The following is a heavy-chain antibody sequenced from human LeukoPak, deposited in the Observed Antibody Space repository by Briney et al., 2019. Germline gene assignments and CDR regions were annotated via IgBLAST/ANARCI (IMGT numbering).Heavy chain of an antibody. CDR1: GGSFSGYY. V-gene: IGHV4-34*01. D-gene: IGHD6-13*01. CDR2: INHSGST. J-gene: IGHJ5*02. CDR3: ARVEGIAAAGPIGWFDP. Sequence: SETLSLTCAVYGGSFSGYYWSWIRQPPGKGLEWIGEINHSGSTNYNPSLKSRVTISVDTSKNQFSLKLSSVTAADTAVYYCARVEGIAAAGPIGWFDPWGQGTLVTVSS.